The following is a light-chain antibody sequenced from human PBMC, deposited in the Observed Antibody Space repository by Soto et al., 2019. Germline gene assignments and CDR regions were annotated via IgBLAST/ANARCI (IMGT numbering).Light chain of an antibody. V-gene: IGKV3-15*01. Sequence: EIVMMQSPATLSVSPGERATLSCRASQSVSGELAWYQQKPGQAPRLLIYGPSTRATGIPARFSGSGSGTEFTLTISGPQSEDYAIYFCQQYKSWPITFGQRTVLEIK. CDR2: GPS. J-gene: IGKJ5*01. CDR1: QSVSGE. CDR3: QQYKSWPIT.